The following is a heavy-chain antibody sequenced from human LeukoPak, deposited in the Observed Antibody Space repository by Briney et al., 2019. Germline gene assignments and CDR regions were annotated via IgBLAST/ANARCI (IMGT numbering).Heavy chain of an antibody. J-gene: IGHJ6*02. CDR2: ISAYNGNT. CDR1: GYTFTSYG. CDR3: ATKSPYPRRYYYYGMDV. V-gene: IGHV1-18*01. D-gene: IGHD1/OR15-1a*01. Sequence: ASVKVSCKASGYTFTSYGISWVRQAPGQGLEWMGWISAYNGNTNYAQKLQGRVTMTTDTSTSTAYMELRSLRSEDTAVYYCATKSPYPRRYYYYGMDVWGQGTTVTVSS.